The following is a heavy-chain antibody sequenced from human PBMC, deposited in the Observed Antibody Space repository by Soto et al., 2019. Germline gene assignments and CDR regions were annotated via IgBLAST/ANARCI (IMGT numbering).Heavy chain of an antibody. Sequence: SETLSLTCSVSGASISSYYWSWIRQPPGKGLEWIGYIYYSGSTNYNPSLKSRVTISVDTSKNQFSLKLSSVTAADTAVYYCASRYYYGSGSRNDAFDIWGQGTMVTVSS. V-gene: IGHV4-59*01. CDR3: ASRYYYGSGSRNDAFDI. J-gene: IGHJ3*02. CDR1: GASISSYY. D-gene: IGHD3-10*01. CDR2: IYYSGST.